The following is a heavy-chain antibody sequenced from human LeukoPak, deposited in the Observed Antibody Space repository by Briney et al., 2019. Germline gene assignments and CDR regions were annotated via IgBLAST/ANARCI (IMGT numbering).Heavy chain of an antibody. J-gene: IGHJ4*02. CDR3: VRGYYAGRGHHFEY. D-gene: IGHD3-22*01. V-gene: IGHV3-33*01. CDR1: GFTFSGYG. CDR2: IWSDGSNK. Sequence: ESGKSLRLSCATSGFTFSGYGMHWVRQAPGKGLEWVTVIWSDGSNKYYADSVKGRFTISRDNSKNTLYLQMNSLRAEDTAVYYCVRGYYAGRGHHFEYWGQGTLVTVSS.